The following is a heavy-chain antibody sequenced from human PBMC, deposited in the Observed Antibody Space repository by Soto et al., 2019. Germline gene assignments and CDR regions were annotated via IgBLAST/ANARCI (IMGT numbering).Heavy chain of an antibody. CDR2: IIPSFGTA. CDR1: GGTFSSYA. J-gene: IGHJ6*02. CDR3: ARKDLAYCGGDCLPPSGIDV. Sequence: QVQLVQSGAEVKKPGSSVKVSCKASGGTFSSYAISWVRQAPGQGLEWMGGIIPSFGTANYAQKFQGTVTISADESPSTAYMELSSLRSEDTAGYYWARKDLAYCGGDCLPPSGIDVWGRGTTVTVSS. D-gene: IGHD2-21*02. V-gene: IGHV1-69*12.